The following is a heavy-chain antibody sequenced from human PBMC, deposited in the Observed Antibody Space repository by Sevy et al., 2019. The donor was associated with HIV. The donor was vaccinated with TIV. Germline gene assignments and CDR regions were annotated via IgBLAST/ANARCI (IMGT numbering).Heavy chain of an antibody. Sequence: ASVKVSCKVFGYSLRKLSMHWVRQAPGKGLEWMGSLDPGNGEITYAQTLQGRVTMTEDTSTDTAYMELSSLTYEDTATYYCATVGLGYYGGSSYYQGDWFDPWGQGTLVTVSS. V-gene: IGHV1-24*01. CDR3: ATVGLGYYGGSSYYQGDWFDP. CDR2: LDPGNGEI. CDR1: GYSLRKLS. D-gene: IGHD2-15*01. J-gene: IGHJ5*02.